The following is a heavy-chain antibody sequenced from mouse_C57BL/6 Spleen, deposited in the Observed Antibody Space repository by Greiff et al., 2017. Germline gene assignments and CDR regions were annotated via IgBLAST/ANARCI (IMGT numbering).Heavy chain of an antibody. D-gene: IGHD2-4*01. CDR3: ARHRDDYERYAMDD. V-gene: IGHV2-6-1*01. CDR1: GFSLTSYG. Sequence: QVQLKESGPGLVAPSQSLSITCTVSGFSLTSYGVHWVRQPPGKGLEWLVVIWSDGSTTYNSALKSRLSISKDNSKRQVFLKMNSLQTDDTAMYCCARHRDDYERYAMDDWGQGTSVTVSS. J-gene: IGHJ4*01. CDR2: IWSDGST.